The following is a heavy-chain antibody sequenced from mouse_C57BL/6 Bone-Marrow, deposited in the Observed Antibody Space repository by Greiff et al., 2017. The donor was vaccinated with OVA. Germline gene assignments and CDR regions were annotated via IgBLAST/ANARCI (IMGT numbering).Heavy chain of an antibody. Sequence: QVQLQQSGAELARPGASVKLSCKASGYTFTSYGISWVKQRTGQGLEWIGAIYPRSGNTYYNEKFKGKATLTADKSSSTAYMELRSLTSEDSAVYFCARSGYYGSSASFAYWGQGTLVTVSA. CDR2: IYPRSGNT. D-gene: IGHD1-1*01. V-gene: IGHV1-81*01. CDR1: GYTFTSYG. CDR3: ARSGYYGSSASFAY. J-gene: IGHJ3*01.